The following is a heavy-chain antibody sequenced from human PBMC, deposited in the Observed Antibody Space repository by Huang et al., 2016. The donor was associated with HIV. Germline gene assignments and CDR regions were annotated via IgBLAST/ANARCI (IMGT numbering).Heavy chain of an antibody. V-gene: IGHV4-34*01. CDR1: GGSFSGYH. Sequence: QVQLQQWGAGLLKPSETLSLTCAVYGGSFSGYHWSWIRQSPGKGLEWMGEINHSGSTNYNPSLKSRLTISVDTSKNQFSLKLSSVTAADTAVYYCARERMMSWLDDHDAFDIWGQGTMVTVSS. CDR2: INHSGST. CDR3: ARERMMSWLDDHDAFDI. D-gene: IGHD1-1*01. J-gene: IGHJ3*02.